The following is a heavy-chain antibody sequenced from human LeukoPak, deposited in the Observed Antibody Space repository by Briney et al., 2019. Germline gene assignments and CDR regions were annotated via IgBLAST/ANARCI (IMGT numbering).Heavy chain of an antibody. Sequence: SVKVSCKASGGTFSRYAISWVRQAPGQGLEWMGGIIPIFGTANYAQKFQGRVTITTDESTSTAYMELSSLRSEDTAVYYCARGWVPAAILHYWGQGTLVSVSS. CDR1: GGTFSRYA. CDR2: IIPIFGTA. J-gene: IGHJ4*02. CDR3: ARGWVPAAILHY. D-gene: IGHD2-2*01. V-gene: IGHV1-69*05.